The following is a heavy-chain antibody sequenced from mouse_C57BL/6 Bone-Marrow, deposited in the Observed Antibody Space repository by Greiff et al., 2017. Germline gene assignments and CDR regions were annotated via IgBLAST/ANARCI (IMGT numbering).Heavy chain of an antibody. Sequence: EVQLQQSGGDLVKPGGSLKLSCAASGFTFSSYGMSWVRQTPDKRLEWVATISSGGSYTYYPDSVKGRFTISRDNAKNTLYLQMSSLKSEDTAMYYCARHPYYFDYWGQGTTLTVSS. J-gene: IGHJ2*01. CDR2: ISSGGSYT. CDR1: GFTFSSYG. CDR3: ARHPYYFDY. V-gene: IGHV5-6*01.